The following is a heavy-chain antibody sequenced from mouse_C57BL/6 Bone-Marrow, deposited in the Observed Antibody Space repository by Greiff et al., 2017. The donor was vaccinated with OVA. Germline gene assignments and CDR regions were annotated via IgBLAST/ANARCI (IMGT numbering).Heavy chain of an antibody. J-gene: IGHJ1*03. CDR2: IDPEDGDT. Sequence: EVQLQESGAELVRPGASVKLSCTASGFNIKDYYMHWVKQRPEQGLEWIGRIDPEDGDTESAPKFQGKATMTADTSSNTASLQLSSLTSEDTAVYYCTPLITTVVAHWYFDVWGTGTTVTVSS. CDR1: GFNIKDYY. CDR3: TPLITTVVAHWYFDV. D-gene: IGHD1-1*01. V-gene: IGHV14-1*01.